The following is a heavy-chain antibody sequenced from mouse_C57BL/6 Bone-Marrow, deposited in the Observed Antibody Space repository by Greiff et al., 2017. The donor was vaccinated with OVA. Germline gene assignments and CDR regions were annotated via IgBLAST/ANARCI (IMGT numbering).Heavy chain of an antibody. J-gene: IGHJ2*01. V-gene: IGHV1-15*01. CDR1: GYTFTDYE. CDR2: IDPETGGT. CDR3: TRKWLRDY. D-gene: IGHD2-2*01. Sequence: VQLQESGAELVRPGASVTLSCKASGYTFTDYEMHWVKQTPVHGLEWIGAIDPETGGTAYNQKFKGKAILTADKSSSTAYMELRSLTSEDSAVYYCTRKWLRDYWGQGTTLTVSS.